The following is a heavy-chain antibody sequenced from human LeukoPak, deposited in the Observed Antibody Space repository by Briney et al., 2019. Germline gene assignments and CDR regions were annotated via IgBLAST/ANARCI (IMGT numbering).Heavy chain of an antibody. D-gene: IGHD5-18*01. Sequence: PSQTLSLTCTVSSGSISSGSYHWSWIRQPAGKGLEWIGRIYTSGSTNYNPSLKSRVTISVDTSKNQFSLKLSSVTAADTAVYYCAREIPEGVSSYGYKNQLSLGWFDPWGQGTLVTVSS. CDR3: AREIPEGVSSYGYKNQLSLGWFDP. CDR2: IYTSGST. V-gene: IGHV4-61*02. CDR1: SGSISSGSYH. J-gene: IGHJ5*02.